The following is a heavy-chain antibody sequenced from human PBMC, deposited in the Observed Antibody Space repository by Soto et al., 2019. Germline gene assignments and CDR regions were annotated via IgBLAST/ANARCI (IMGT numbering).Heavy chain of an antibody. CDR2: INHRGST. D-gene: IGHD2-15*01. CDR1: GGSFSGYY. V-gene: IGHV4-34*01. J-gene: IGHJ4*02. CDR3: VRNYCSGGTCYLFFAY. Sequence: QVQLQQWGAGLLKPSETLSLTCAVYGGSFSGYYWSWIRQPPGKGLEWIGEINHRGSTNYNPSLRSRGTISVDTSKNQFSLKLSSVTAADTAVYYCVRNYCSGGTCYLFFAYWGQGALVTVSS.